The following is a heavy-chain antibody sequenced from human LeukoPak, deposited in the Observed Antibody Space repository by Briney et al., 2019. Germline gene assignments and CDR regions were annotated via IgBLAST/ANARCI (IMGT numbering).Heavy chain of an antibody. D-gene: IGHD3-22*01. V-gene: IGHV4-61*08. J-gene: IGHJ4*02. CDR2: IYYSGST. Sequence: SETLSLTCTVSGGSISSGGYYWSWIRQHPGKGLEWIGHIYYSGSTNYNPSLKSRVTMSLDTSKNQFSLKLSSVTAADTAVYYCARVTYYYDSSGYYYFDYWGQGILVTVSS. CDR1: GGSISSGGYY. CDR3: ARVTYYYDSSGYYYFDY.